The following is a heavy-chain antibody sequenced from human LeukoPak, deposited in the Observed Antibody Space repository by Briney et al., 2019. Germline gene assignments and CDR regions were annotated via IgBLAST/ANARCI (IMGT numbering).Heavy chain of an antibody. D-gene: IGHD3-9*01. V-gene: IGHV4-4*02. CDR2: IYNSGST. CDR3: AREPILGLLKFDP. CDR1: GGSISSSNW. J-gene: IGHJ5*02. Sequence: SETLSLTCAVSGGSISSSNWWSWVRQPPGKGLEWIGEIYNSGSTNYNPSLKSRVTISVDKSKNQFSLKLSSVTAADTAVYYCAREPILGLLKFDPWGQGTLVTVSS.